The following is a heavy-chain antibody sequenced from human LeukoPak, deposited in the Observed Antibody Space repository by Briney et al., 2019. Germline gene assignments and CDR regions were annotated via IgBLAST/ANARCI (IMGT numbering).Heavy chain of an antibody. CDR1: GFTFSSYG. D-gene: IGHD3-10*01. V-gene: IGHV3-30*18. J-gene: IGHJ3*02. CDR3: AKNIYRGMVRGRDAFDI. CDR2: ISYDGSNK. Sequence: GGSLRLSCAASGFTFSSYGMHWVRQAPGKGLEWVAVISYDGSNKYYADSVKGRFTISRDNSKNTLYLQMNSLRAEDTAVYYCAKNIYRGMVRGRDAFDIWGQGTMVTVSS.